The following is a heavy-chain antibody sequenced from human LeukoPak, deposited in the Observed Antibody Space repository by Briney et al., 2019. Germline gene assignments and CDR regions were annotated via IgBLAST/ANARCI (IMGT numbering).Heavy chain of an antibody. Sequence: ASVKVSCKASGYTFTGYYMHWVRQAPGQGLEWMGIINPSGGSTSYAQKFQGRVTMTRDTSTSTVYMELSSLRSEDTAVYYCARDSSGWYLFDYWGQGTLVTVSS. CDR3: ARDSSGWYLFDY. CDR1: GYTFTGYY. CDR2: INPSGGST. J-gene: IGHJ4*02. V-gene: IGHV1-46*01. D-gene: IGHD6-19*01.